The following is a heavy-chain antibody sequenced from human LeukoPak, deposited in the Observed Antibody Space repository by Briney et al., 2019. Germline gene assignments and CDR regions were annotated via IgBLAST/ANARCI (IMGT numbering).Heavy chain of an antibody. CDR1: GFAFDDFA. CDR3: SRNGLVDFDY. V-gene: IGHV3-49*04. Sequence: QSGASLRLSCTTSGFAFDDFAMSWVRQPAGKGLEWVGFIRRRAYGGAAEYAASVKGRFIISRDDSKGIAYLQVNSLKTEDTAVYYCSRNGLVDFDYWGQGSRVIVSP. CDR2: IRRRAYGGAA. J-gene: IGHJ4*02.